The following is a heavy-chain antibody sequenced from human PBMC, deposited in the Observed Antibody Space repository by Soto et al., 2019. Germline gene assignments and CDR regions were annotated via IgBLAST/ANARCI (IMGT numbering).Heavy chain of an antibody. CDR1: GYAFTTYG. J-gene: IGHJ4*02. CDR2: ISAHNGNT. V-gene: IGHV1-18*01. CDR3: ARGRDGDY. D-gene: IGHD6-6*01. Sequence: QVHLVQSGAEVKKPGASVKVSCKGSGYAFTTYGITWVRQAPGQGLEWMGWISAHNGNTNYAQKLQGRVTVSRDTSTSTASMEPRRLSSDDTAVYYCARGRDGDYWGQGALVTVSS.